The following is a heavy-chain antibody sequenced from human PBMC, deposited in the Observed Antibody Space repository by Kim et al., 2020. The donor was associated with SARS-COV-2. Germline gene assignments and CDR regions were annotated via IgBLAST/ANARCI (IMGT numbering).Heavy chain of an antibody. D-gene: IGHD3-10*01. Sequence: SETLSLTCTVSGGSISSGGYYWSWIRQHPGKGLEWIGYIYYSGSTYYNPSLKSRVTISVDTSKNQFSLKLSSVTAADTAVYYCAREDIYGFGYYFDYWGQGTLVTVSS. CDR1: GGSISSGGYY. CDR3: AREDIYGFGYYFDY. J-gene: IGHJ4*02. CDR2: IYYSGST. V-gene: IGHV4-31*03.